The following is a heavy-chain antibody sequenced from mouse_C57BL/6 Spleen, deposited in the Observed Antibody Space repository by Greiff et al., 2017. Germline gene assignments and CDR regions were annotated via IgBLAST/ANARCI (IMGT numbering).Heavy chain of an antibody. CDR2: INPGSGGT. CDR3: ARGGVLATDY. Sequence: VQLQQSGAELVRPGTSVKVSCKASGYAFTNYLIEWVKQRPGQGLEWIGVINPGSGGTNYNEKFKGKATLTADKSSSTANMQLSSLTSEDAAVYFCARGGVLATDYWGQGTTLTVSS. CDR1: GYAFTNYL. J-gene: IGHJ2*01. D-gene: IGHD6-1*01. V-gene: IGHV1-54*01.